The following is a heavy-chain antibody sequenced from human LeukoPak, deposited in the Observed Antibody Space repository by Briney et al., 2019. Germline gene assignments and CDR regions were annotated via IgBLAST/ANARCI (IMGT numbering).Heavy chain of an antibody. J-gene: IGHJ4*02. D-gene: IGHD4-11*01. V-gene: IGHV1-69*04. Sequence: ASVKVSCKVSVGTFCSYAISWVRQAPGQGLEWMGRIIPIFGIANYAQKFQGRVTITADKSTSTAYMELSSLRSEDTAVYYCAGLVTTDYYFDYWGQGTLVTVSS. CDR2: IIPIFGIA. CDR1: VGTFCSYA. CDR3: AGLVTTDYYFDY.